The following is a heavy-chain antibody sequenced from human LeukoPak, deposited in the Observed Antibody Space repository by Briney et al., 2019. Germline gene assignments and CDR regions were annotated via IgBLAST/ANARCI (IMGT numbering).Heavy chain of an antibody. V-gene: IGHV4-59*01. CDR1: GGSISSYY. CDR3: ARVTGYMIEDSFDY. J-gene: IGHJ4*02. D-gene: IGHD3-22*01. Sequence: PSETLSLTCTVSGGSISSYYGNSIRQPPGKGLEWIGYIYYSGSTDYNPSLKSRVTISVEPSKNQFSLKLSSVTAADTAVYYCARVTGYMIEDSFDYWGQGTLVTVSS. CDR2: IYYSGST.